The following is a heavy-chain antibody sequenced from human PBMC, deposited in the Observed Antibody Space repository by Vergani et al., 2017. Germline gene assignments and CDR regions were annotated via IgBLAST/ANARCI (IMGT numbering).Heavy chain of an antibody. Sequence: EVQLVESGGGLVKPGGSLRLSCAASGFTFSSYSMNWVRQAPGKGLEWVSSISSSSYIYYADSVKGRFTISRDNAKNSLYLQMNSLRAEDTAVYYCAPAGYDSSGYWYYYGMDVWGQGTTVTVSS. CDR1: GFTFSSYS. D-gene: IGHD3-22*01. CDR2: ISSSSYI. CDR3: APAGYDSSGYWYYYGMDV. J-gene: IGHJ6*02. V-gene: IGHV3-21*01.